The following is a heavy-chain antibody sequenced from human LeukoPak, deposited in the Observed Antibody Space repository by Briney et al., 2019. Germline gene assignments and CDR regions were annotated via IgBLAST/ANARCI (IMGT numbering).Heavy chain of an antibody. Sequence: ASVKVSCKASGYTFTSYGIHWVRQAPGQGLEWMGWSSVYNGNTNYAQKFQGRVTMTTDTSTSTGYMELRTLISDDTAAYYCAKGSIAAAGSDYWGQGTLVTVSS. J-gene: IGHJ4*02. CDR3: AKGSIAAAGSDY. V-gene: IGHV1-18*01. CDR2: SSVYNGNT. D-gene: IGHD6-13*01. CDR1: GYTFTSYG.